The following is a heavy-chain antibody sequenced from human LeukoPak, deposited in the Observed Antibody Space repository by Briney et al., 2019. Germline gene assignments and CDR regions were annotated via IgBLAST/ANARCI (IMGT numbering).Heavy chain of an antibody. CDR2: ISDSGGST. D-gene: IGHD3-22*01. CDR3: AKRGVVIRVILVGFHKEAYYFDS. V-gene: IGHV3-23*01. J-gene: IGHJ4*02. CDR1: GITLRKYG. Sequence: GGSLRLSCAVSGITLRKYGMSWVRRAPGKGLEWVAGISDSGGSTNYADSVKGRFTISRDNPKNTLYLQMNSLRAEDTAVYFCAKRGVVIRVILVGFHKEAYYFDSWGQGALVTVSS.